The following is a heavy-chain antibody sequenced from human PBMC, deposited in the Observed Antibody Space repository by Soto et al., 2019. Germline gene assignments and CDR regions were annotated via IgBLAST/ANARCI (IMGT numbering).Heavy chain of an antibody. D-gene: IGHD5-18*01. CDR2: MNPNSGNT. Sequence: ASVKVSCKASGYTFTSYDINWVRQATGQGLEWMGWMNPNSGNTGYAQKFQGRVTMTRNTSISTAYMELSSLRSEDTAVYYCARGGRYSYGSLRWYFDLWGRGTLVTVSS. J-gene: IGHJ2*01. CDR1: GYTFTSYD. V-gene: IGHV1-8*01. CDR3: ARGGRYSYGSLRWYFDL.